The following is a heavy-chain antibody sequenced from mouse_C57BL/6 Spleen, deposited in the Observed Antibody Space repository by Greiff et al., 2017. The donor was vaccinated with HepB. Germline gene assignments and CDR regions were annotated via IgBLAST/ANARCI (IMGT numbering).Heavy chain of an antibody. Sequence: VKLQESGPGLVQPSQSLSITCTVSGFSLTSYGVHWVRQSPGKGLEWLGVIWSGGSTDYNAAFISRLSISKDNSKSQVFFKMNSLQADDTAIYYCARNWEDGTTGGYYAMDYWGQGTSVTVSS. V-gene: IGHV2-2*01. J-gene: IGHJ4*01. D-gene: IGHD1-1*01. CDR2: IWSGGST. CDR3: ARNWEDGTTGGYYAMDY. CDR1: GFSLTSYG.